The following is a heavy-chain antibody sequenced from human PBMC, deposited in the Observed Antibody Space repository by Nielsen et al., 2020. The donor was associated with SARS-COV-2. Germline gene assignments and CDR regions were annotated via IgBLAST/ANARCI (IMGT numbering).Heavy chain of an antibody. Sequence: GGSLRLSCAASGFTFSSYGMHWVRQAPGKGLEWVAVISYGGSNKYYADSVKGRFTISRDNSKNTLYLQMNSLRAEDTAVYYCWCSSSSPSLGDAFDIWGQGTMVTVSS. J-gene: IGHJ3*02. CDR1: GFTFSSYG. CDR2: ISYGGSNK. V-gene: IGHV3-30*03. CDR3: WCSSSSPSLGDAFDI. D-gene: IGHD6-6*01.